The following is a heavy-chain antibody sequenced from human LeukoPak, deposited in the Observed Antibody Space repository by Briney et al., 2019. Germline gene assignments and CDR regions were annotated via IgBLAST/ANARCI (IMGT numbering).Heavy chain of an antibody. V-gene: IGHV1-58*02. CDR3: AASRITMVRGPEGYYYHYGMDV. D-gene: IGHD3-10*01. Sequence: SVKVSCKASGFTFTSSAMQWVRQAHGQRLEWIGWIAVGSGNTNYAQKFQERVTITRDMSTSTAYMELSSLRSEDTAVYYCAASRITMVRGPEGYYYHYGMDVWGQGTTVTVSS. CDR1: GFTFTSSA. CDR2: IAVGSGNT. J-gene: IGHJ6*02.